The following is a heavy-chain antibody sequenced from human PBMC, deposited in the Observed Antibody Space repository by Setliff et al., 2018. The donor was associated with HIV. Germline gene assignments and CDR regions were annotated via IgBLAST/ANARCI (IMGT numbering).Heavy chain of an antibody. Sequence: PSETLSLTCTVSGDSISTDYWSWIRQPAGKGLEWIGRIYTCGSTNYNPSLKSRVTISVDTSKNQFSLKLRSVTAADTAVYYCARETYYYDDPQYYYYYMDVWGKGTTVTVSS. CDR1: GDSISTDY. D-gene: IGHD3-22*01. V-gene: IGHV4-4*07. J-gene: IGHJ6*03. CDR2: IYTCGST. CDR3: ARETYYYDDPQYYYYYMDV.